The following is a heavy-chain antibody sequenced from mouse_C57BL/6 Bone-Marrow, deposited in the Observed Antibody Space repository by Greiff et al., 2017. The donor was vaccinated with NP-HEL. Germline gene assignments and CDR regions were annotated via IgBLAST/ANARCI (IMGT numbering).Heavy chain of an antibody. CDR2: IDPETGGT. CDR3: TIIPTVVATKDWYFEV. CDR1: GYTFTDYE. V-gene: IGHV1-15*01. Sequence: QVQLQQSGAELVRPGASVTLSCKASGYTFTDYEMHWVKQTPVHGLEWIGAIDPETGGTAYNQKFKGKAILTADKSSSTAYMELRSLTSEDSAVYYCTIIPTVVATKDWYFEVWGTGTTVTVSS. J-gene: IGHJ1*03. D-gene: IGHD1-1*01.